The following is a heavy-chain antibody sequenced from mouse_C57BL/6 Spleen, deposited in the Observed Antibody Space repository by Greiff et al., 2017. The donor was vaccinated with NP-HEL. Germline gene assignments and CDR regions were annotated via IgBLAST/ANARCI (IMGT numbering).Heavy chain of an antibody. Sequence: EVQLQESGGGLVKPGGSLKLSCAASGFTFSSYAMSWVRQTPEKRLEWVATISDGGSYTYYPDNVKGRFTISRDNAKNNLYLQMSHLKSEDTAMYYCARGMITTDGYYAMDYWGQGTSVTVSS. CDR2: ISDGGSYT. J-gene: IGHJ4*01. CDR1: GFTFSSYA. CDR3: ARGMITTDGYYAMDY. D-gene: IGHD2-4*01. V-gene: IGHV5-4*01.